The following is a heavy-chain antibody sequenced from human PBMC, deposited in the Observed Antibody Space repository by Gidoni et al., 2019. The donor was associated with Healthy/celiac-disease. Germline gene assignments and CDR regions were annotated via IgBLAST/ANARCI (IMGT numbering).Heavy chain of an antibody. CDR1: GGTFSSYA. CDR2: IIPIFGTA. CDR3: ARETLGGAAVPPGVIYFDY. Sequence: QVQLVQSGAEVKKPGSSVKVSCKASGGTFSSYAISWVRQASGQGLEWMGGIIPIFGTANYAQKFQGRVTITADESTSTAYMELSSLRSEDTAVYYCARETLGGAAVPPGVIYFDYWGQGTLVTVSS. J-gene: IGHJ4*02. V-gene: IGHV1-69*01. D-gene: IGHD6-13*01.